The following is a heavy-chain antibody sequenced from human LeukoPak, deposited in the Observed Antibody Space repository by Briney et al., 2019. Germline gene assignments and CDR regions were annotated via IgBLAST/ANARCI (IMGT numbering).Heavy chain of an antibody. CDR2: IFHSGSA. V-gene: IGHV4-4*02. D-gene: IGHD2-15*01. J-gene: IGHJ4*02. CDR1: GVSIRSNNW. CDR3: ARGGYLSYYLDY. Sequence: SETLSLTCAVSGVSIRSNNWWSWVRQPPGKGLEWIGEIFHSGSANYNPSLKSRVTMSVDKSDNQFSLKLTSVTAADTAVYFCARGGYLSYYLDYWGQGTLVTVSS.